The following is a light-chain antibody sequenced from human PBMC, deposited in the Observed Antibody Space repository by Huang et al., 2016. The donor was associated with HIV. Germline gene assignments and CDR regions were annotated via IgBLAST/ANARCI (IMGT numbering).Light chain of an antibody. CDR3: QQRSDWPPWT. J-gene: IGKJ1*01. CDR1: QSVRNY. V-gene: IGKV3-11*01. CDR2: DAS. Sequence: EIVLTQSPATLSLSPGERATLSCRASQSVRNYLAWYQQTPGPAPRLLIYDASNRATGTPARFRGSGSGTDFTLTISSLEPEDFAVYYCQQRSDWPPWTFGQGTKVEIK.